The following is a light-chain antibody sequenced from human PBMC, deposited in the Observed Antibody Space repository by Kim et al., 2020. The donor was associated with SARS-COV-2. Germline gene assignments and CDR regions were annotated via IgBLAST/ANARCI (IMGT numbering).Light chain of an antibody. J-gene: IGKJ1*01. V-gene: IGKV1-5*03. CDR1: RTVDIW. CDR3: QQYHTLST. Sequence: PASIGETVTISCRASRTVDIWLAWYQQMPGQAPKLLIHKAVDLQSGVPSRFSGSGSGTEFALTISSLQPTDFATYYCQQYHTLSTFGQGTKVDIK. CDR2: KAV.